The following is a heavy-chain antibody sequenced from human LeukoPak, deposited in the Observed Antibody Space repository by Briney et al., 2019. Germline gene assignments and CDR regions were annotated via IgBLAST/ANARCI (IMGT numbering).Heavy chain of an antibody. Sequence: GGSLRLSCAASGFTFGSYGMHWVRQAPGKGLEWVAVISYGGRNKYYADSVKGRFTISRDDSKNTLHLQMNSLRVEDTAVYYCAKEGVDTVDHFDYWGQGTLVTVSS. CDR2: ISYGGRNK. CDR3: AKEGVDTVDHFDY. D-gene: IGHD5-18*01. CDR1: GFTFGSYG. J-gene: IGHJ4*02. V-gene: IGHV3-30*18.